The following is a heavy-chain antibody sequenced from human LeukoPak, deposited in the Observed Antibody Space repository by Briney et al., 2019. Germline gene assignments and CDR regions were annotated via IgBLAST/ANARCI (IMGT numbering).Heavy chain of an antibody. CDR1: AVSMISSTYY. CDR2: MYYNGGT. V-gene: IGHV4-39*01. J-gene: IGHJ6*02. Sequence: PSETLSLTCTVSAVSMISSTYYWVWIRQPPSKGLEWIANMYYNGGTQYSRALTNRATMSVDTTTNQLSLRLSSVTAADSAVYCCARGSYRADMDVWGQGTTVTVSS. D-gene: IGHD3-10*01. CDR3: ARGSYRADMDV.